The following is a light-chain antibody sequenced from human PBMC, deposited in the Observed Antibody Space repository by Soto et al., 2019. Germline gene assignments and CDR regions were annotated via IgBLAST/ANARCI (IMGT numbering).Light chain of an antibody. CDR3: QQYNSWPIT. CDR1: QNINSD. Sequence: EIVMTQSPATLSVSPGESATLSCRASQNINSDLAWYVQKPGQAPRRVIYGASTWGTDVPPRFTGSESGTEFTLTIRCLQSEDFAVYYCQQYNSWPITFGQGTRL. V-gene: IGKV3D-15*01. CDR2: GAS. J-gene: IGKJ5*01.